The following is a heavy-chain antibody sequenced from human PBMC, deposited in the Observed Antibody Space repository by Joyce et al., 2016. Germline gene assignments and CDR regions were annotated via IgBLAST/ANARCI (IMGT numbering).Heavy chain of an antibody. D-gene: IGHD3-10*01. CDR1: GFTFGRYS. CDR3: VRDLDQELGESFFLGNIWFDP. V-gene: IGHV3-21*01. CDR2: LSDRSSSL. Sequence: EVQLVESGGGLVKRGGSLRLSRAASGFTFGRYSMNWVRQAPGEGLECVSTLSDRSSSLYYADSVRGRFTISRDNARNSLYLQMNSLRDEDTAIYYCVRDLDQELGESFFLGNIWFDPWGQGTLVTVSS. J-gene: IGHJ5*02.